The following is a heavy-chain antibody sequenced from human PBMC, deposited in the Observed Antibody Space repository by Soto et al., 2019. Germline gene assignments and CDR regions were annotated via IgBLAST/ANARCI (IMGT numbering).Heavy chain of an antibody. CDR1: GNTFSNYY. CDR3: AAGSSSWYRTEHYDY. Sequence: ASVKVSCKASGNTFSNYYIHWVRQAPGQGLEWMGTINPSGGYTTYAQKFLGRVTMTRDTSTSTLYMEVTSLTSEDTVVYYCAAGSSSWYRTEHYDYWGQGTLVTVPQ. V-gene: IGHV1-46*01. CDR2: INPSGGYT. D-gene: IGHD6-13*01. J-gene: IGHJ4*02.